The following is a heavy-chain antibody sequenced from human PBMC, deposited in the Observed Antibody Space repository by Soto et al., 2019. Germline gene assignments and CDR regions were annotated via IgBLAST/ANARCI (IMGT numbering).Heavy chain of an antibody. CDR3: ARGYLRTYNYYGMDV. D-gene: IGHD3-10*02. CDR2: IYYSGST. V-gene: IGHV4-39*01. Sequence: SETLFLTCTFSGGSIRSNCYYWGWVRQPPGKGLGWIGSIYYSGSTYYNPSLKSRVTISVDTSKNQFSLKLSSVTAADTAVYYCARGYLRTYNYYGMDVWGQGTTVTVSS. CDR1: GGSIRSNCYY. J-gene: IGHJ6*02.